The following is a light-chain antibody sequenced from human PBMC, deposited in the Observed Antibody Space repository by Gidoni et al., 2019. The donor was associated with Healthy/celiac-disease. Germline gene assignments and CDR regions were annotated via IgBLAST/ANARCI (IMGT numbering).Light chain of an antibody. J-gene: IGKJ5*01. CDR2: GAS. CDR1: QSVSSN. CDR3: QQYNNWPIT. Sequence: TLSVSPGERATLSCRASQSVSSNLAWYQQKPGQAPRLLIYGASTRATGIPARFSGSGSGTEFTLTISSLQSEDFAVYYCQQYNNWPITFGQGTRLEIK. V-gene: IGKV3-15*01.